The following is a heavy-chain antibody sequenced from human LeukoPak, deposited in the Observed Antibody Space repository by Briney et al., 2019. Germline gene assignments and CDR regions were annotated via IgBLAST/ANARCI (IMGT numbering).Heavy chain of an antibody. CDR2: ISAYNGNT. D-gene: IGHD3-10*01. Sequence: ASVKVSCKASGYTFTSYGISWVRQAPGQGLEWIGWISAYNGNTNYAQKLQGRVTMTTDTSTSTAYKELRSLRSDDTAVYNSASWRNYGSGSYYFYFDYWGQGTLVTVSS. V-gene: IGHV1-18*01. CDR3: ASWRNYGSGSYYFYFDY. J-gene: IGHJ4*02. CDR1: GYTFTSYG.